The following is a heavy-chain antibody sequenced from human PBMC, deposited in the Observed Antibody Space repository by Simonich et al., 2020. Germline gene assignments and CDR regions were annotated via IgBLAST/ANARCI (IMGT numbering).Heavy chain of an antibody. CDR2: IKQDGSEQ. CDR1: GFTFSSYW. J-gene: IGHJ6*03. V-gene: IGHV3-7*01. CDR3: ARDGLGTAYYYYMDV. D-gene: IGHD7-27*01. Sequence: EVQLVESGGGLVQPGGSLRLSCAASGFTFSSYWMSWVRQAPGKGLEWVANIKQDGSEQYYVDSVKCRFTISRDNAKNSLYLQMNSLRAEDTAVYYCARDGLGTAYYYYMDVWGKGTTVTVSS.